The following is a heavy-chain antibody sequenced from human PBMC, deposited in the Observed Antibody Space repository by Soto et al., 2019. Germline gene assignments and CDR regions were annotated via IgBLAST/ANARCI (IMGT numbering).Heavy chain of an antibody. D-gene: IGHD4-17*01. CDR3: ARDGALVTTNRPRGPFDI. J-gene: IGHJ3*02. V-gene: IGHV1-69*13. CDR2: IVPLFGST. CDR1: GGTFSSYT. Sequence: SVKVSCKASGGTFSSYTFSWVRQAPGQGLEWMGGIVPLFGSTNNGEIFQGRLTSTADESTTTVYMELTGLTSDDTAVYFCARDGALVTTNRPRGPFDIWGHGTLVTDSS.